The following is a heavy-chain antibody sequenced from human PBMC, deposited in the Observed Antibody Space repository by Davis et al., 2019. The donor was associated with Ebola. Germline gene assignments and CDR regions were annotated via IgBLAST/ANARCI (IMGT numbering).Heavy chain of an antibody. CDR2: FNSDGSST. Sequence: HTGGSLRLSCAASGFTFSSYWMHWVRQALGKGLVWFSRFNSDGSSTSYADSVKGRFTISRDNAKNTLYLQMNSLRAEDTAVYYCARVTPSYCGGDCYSSYYYGMDVWGQGTTVTVSS. CDR3: ARVTPSYCGGDCYSSYYYGMDV. CDR1: GFTFSSYW. J-gene: IGHJ6*02. D-gene: IGHD2-21*02. V-gene: IGHV3-74*01.